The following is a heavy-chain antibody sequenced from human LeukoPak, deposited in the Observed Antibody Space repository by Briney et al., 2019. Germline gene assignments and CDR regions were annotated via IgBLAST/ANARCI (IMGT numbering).Heavy chain of an antibody. CDR1: GGSFSGYY. J-gene: IGHJ4*02. CDR2: IYYSGST. D-gene: IGHD3-10*01. CDR3: ARGGRRWFGELFDY. Sequence: SETLSLTCAVYGGSFSGYYWSWIRQPPGKGLEWIGSIYYSGSTYYNPSLKSRVTISVDTSKNQFSLKLSSVTAADTAVYYCARGGRRWFGELFDYWGQGTLVTVSS. V-gene: IGHV4-34*01.